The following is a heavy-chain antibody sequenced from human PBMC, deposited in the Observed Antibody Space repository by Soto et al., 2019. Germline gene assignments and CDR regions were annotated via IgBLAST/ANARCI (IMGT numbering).Heavy chain of an antibody. CDR3: AIDRRGPYDSSGYSYFQH. Sequence: QVQLVQSGAEVKKPGSSVKVSCKASGGTFSSYAISWVRQAPGQGLEWMGGIIPIFGTANYAQKFQGRVTITADESTSTSYMELSSLRSEDTAVYYCAIDRRGPYDSSGYSYFQHWGQGTLVTVSS. J-gene: IGHJ1*01. CDR2: IIPIFGTA. CDR1: GGTFSSYA. V-gene: IGHV1-69*01. D-gene: IGHD3-22*01.